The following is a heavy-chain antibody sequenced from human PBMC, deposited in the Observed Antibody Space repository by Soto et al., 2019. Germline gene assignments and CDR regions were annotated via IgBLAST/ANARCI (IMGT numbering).Heavy chain of an antibody. CDR1: GFTVSSNY. J-gene: IGHJ5*02. Sequence: GGSLRLSCAASGFTVSSNYMSWVRQAPGKGLEWVSVIYSGGSTYYADSVKGRFTISRDNSKNTLYLQMNSLRAEDTAVYYCARDSHVPQYYDFWSGYYTTWGQGTLVTVSS. CDR2: IYSGGST. CDR3: ARDSHVPQYYDFWSGYYTT. D-gene: IGHD3-3*01. V-gene: IGHV3-66*01.